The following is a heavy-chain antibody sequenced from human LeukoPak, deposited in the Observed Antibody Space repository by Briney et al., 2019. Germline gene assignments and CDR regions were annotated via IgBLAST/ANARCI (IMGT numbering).Heavy chain of an antibody. CDR2: ISSSSSYI. J-gene: IGHJ6*03. V-gene: IGHV3-21*01. CDR1: GFTFSSYS. Sequence: GGSLRLSCAASGFTFSSYSMNWVRQAPGKGLEWVSSISSSSSYIYYADSVKGRFTISRDNAKNSLYLQMNSLRAEDTAVYYCARVQGGLNYYYMDVWGKGTTVTVSS. D-gene: IGHD3-16*01. CDR3: ARVQGGLNYYYMDV.